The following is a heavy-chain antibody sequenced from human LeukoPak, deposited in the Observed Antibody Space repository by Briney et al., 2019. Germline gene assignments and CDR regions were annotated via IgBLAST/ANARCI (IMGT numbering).Heavy chain of an antibody. D-gene: IGHD6-13*01. V-gene: IGHV1-2*02. Sequence: VKVSCKASGYTFTGYYMHWVRQAPGQGLEWMGWINPNSGGTNYAQKFQGRVTMTRDTSISTAYMELSRLRSDDTAVYYCARAHIAAAGAHDYWGQGTLVTVSS. J-gene: IGHJ4*02. CDR3: ARAHIAAAGAHDY. CDR1: GYTFTGYY. CDR2: INPNSGGT.